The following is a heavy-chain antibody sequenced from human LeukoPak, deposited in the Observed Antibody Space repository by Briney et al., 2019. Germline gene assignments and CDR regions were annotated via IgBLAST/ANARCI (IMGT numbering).Heavy chain of an antibody. CDR1: GFSISSSSYY. CDR3: ARRSTGGGLFDY. V-gene: IGHV4-39*02. J-gene: IGHJ4*02. Sequence: SETLSLTCTVSGFSISSSSYYWGWIRQPPGKGLEWIGSIFYGGNTYYHPSLKSQVTISVDKSKDHFSLKLSSVTSADTAVYCCARRSTGGGLFDYWGQGTLVTVSS. CDR2: IFYGGNT. D-gene: IGHD3-10*01.